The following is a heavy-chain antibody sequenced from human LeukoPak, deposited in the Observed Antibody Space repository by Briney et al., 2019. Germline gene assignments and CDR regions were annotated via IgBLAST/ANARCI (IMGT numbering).Heavy chain of an antibody. CDR2: IIPIFGTA. Sequence: ASVKVSCKASGGTFSSYAISWVRQAPGQGLEWMGGIIPIFGTANYAQKFQGRVTITTDESTSTAYMELSSLRSEDTAVYYCARGGYDFSNWFDPWGQGTLVTVSS. CDR1: GGTFSSYA. D-gene: IGHD3-3*01. V-gene: IGHV1-69*05. CDR3: ARGGYDFSNWFDP. J-gene: IGHJ5*02.